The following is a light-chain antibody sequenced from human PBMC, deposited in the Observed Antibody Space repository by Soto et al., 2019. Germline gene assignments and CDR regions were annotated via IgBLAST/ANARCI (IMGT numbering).Light chain of an antibody. CDR3: QQYTNWPYT. J-gene: IGKJ2*01. CDR1: QSVNNN. Sequence: EIVMTQSPATLSVSPGERATLSCRASQSVNNNLAWYQQKPGQAPSLLIYGASTRATGIPGRFSGSGSGTEFTLTISSLQSEDFAVYYCQQYTNWPYTFGQGTKREIK. CDR2: GAS. V-gene: IGKV3-15*01.